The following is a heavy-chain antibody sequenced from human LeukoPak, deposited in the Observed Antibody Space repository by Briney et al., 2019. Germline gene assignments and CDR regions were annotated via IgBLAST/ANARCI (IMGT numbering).Heavy chain of an antibody. Sequence: ASVKVSCKASGYTFTSYDINWVRQAPGQGLEWMGWMNPNSGNTGYAQKFQGRVTMTRNTSISTAYMELSSLRSEGTAVYYCARGRGLLWFGEWVSGYGMDVWVQGTLVTVCS. J-gene: IGHJ6*02. CDR3: ARGRGLLWFGEWVSGYGMDV. CDR2: MNPNSGNT. CDR1: GYTFTSYD. V-gene: IGHV1-8*01. D-gene: IGHD3-10*01.